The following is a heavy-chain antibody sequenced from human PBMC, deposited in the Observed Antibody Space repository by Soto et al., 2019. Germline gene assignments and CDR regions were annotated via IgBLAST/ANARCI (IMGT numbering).Heavy chain of an antibody. Sequence: QVQLQESGPGLVKPSQTLSLICKVSGGSMSSGDYYWSWIRQPPGRGLEWIGNIYDSGSTYYSPSLKSRVNISVDTSRNQFSPKLRSVTAADTAVYYCARGSPGDYYHGMDVWGQGTTVTVSS. CDR2: IYDSGST. J-gene: IGHJ6*02. V-gene: IGHV4-30-4*01. CDR1: GGSMSSGDYY. CDR3: ARGSPGDYYHGMDV.